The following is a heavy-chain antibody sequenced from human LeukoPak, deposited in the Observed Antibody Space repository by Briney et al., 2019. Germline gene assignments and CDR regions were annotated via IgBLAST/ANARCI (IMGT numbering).Heavy chain of an antibody. CDR3: ARHSRGSPIDD. CDR2: IRQDGSDK. V-gene: IGHV3-7*01. CDR1: GFTFNSYW. J-gene: IGHJ4*02. D-gene: IGHD2-15*01. Sequence: GGSLRLSCAASGFTFNSYWMSWVRQAPEKGLEWLANIRQDGSDKQYVDSVKGRFTISRDNAKNSLYLQMNSLSAEDTAVYYCARHSRGSPIDDWGQGTLVTVSS.